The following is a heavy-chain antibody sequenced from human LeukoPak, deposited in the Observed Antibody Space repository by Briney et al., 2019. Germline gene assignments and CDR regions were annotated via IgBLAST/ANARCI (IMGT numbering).Heavy chain of an antibody. J-gene: IGHJ4*02. Sequence: ASVKVSCKASGYTFTSYDFNWVRQATGQRPEWMGWMSPNSGDTGYAQKFQDRVTMTRNTSISTAYMELSSLRSEDTAVYYCASELIYSYEIDYWGQGTLVTVSS. CDR3: ASELIYSYEIDY. D-gene: IGHD5-18*01. CDR2: MSPNSGDT. CDR1: GYTFTSYD. V-gene: IGHV1-8*01.